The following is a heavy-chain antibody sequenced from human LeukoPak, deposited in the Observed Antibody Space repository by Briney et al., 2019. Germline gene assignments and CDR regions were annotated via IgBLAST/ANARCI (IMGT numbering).Heavy chain of an antibody. CDR2: IIPILGIA. V-gene: IGHV1-69*04. CDR1: GGTFSSYA. D-gene: IGHD3-22*01. J-gene: IGHJ4*02. CDR3: ARVSIYYDSSGYYHLFDY. Sequence: GASVKVSCKASGGTFSSYAIIWVRQAPGQGLEWMGRIIPILGIANYAQKFQGRVTITADKSTSTAYMELSSLRSEDTAVYYCARVSIYYDSSGYYHLFDYWGQGTLVTVSS.